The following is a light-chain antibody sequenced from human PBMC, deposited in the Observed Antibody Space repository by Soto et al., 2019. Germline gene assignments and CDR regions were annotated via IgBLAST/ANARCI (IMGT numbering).Light chain of an antibody. V-gene: IGLV2-14*01. J-gene: IGLJ2*01. CDR2: EVS. CDR3: SSYKSSTNVV. CDR1: SSDVGGYNY. Sequence: QSVLTQPASVSGSPGQSITISCTGTSSDVGGYNYVSWYQQHPGKAPKLMIYEVSNRPSGVSNRFSGSKSGNTASLTISGLQADDEADYHCSSYKSSTNVVFGGGTKVTVL.